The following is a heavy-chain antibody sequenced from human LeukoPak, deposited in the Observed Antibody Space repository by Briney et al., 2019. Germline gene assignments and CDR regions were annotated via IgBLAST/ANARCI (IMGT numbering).Heavy chain of an antibody. V-gene: IGHV3-30*04. Sequence: PGRSLRLSCAASGFTFSSYAMHWVRQAPGKGLEWVAVISYDGSNKYYADSVKGRFTISRDNSKNTLYLQMNSLRAEDTAVYYCASGLLWFGELLWSTNDYWGQGTLVTVSS. CDR3: ASGLLWFGELLWSTNDY. CDR1: GFTFSSYA. J-gene: IGHJ4*02. D-gene: IGHD3-10*01. CDR2: ISYDGSNK.